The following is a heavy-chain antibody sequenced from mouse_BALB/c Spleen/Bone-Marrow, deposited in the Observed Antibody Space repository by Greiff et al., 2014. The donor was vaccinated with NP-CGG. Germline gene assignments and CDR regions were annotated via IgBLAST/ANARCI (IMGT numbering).Heavy chain of an antibody. Sequence: VQLVESGAELARPGASVKLSCKASGYTFTSYWMQWVKQRPGQGLEWIGAIYPGDGDTRYTQKFKGKATLTADKSSSTAYMQLSSLASEDSAVYYCARDENYFDYWGQGTTLTVSS. CDR3: ARDENYFDY. CDR1: GYTFTSYW. J-gene: IGHJ2*01. CDR2: IYPGDGDT. V-gene: IGHV1-87*01.